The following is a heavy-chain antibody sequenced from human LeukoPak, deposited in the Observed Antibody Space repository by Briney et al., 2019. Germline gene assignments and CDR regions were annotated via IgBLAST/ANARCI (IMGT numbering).Heavy chain of an antibody. Sequence: PSETLSPTCTVSGGSISSRAYYWGWIRQPPGKGLEWIGTIYYTGGTYYNPSLKSRVTISVDTSENQFSLRLSSVTAADTAVYYCARQDGLLSLDYWGQGTLVTVSS. CDR2: IYYTGGT. D-gene: IGHD3-9*01. J-gene: IGHJ4*02. CDR3: ARQDGLLSLDY. CDR1: GGSISSRAYY. V-gene: IGHV4-39*01.